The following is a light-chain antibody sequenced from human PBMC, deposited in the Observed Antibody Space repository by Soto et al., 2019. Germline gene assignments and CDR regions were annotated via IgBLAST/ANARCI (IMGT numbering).Light chain of an antibody. CDR2: EVT. CDR3: SSYAGSSNLGV. Sequence: QSVLTQPPSASGSPGQSVTISCTGTSSDVGAYDYVSWYQQHPGKAPKLMIYEVTKRPSGVPNRFSGSKSGNTASLTVSGLQAEDEADYYCSSYAGSSNLGVFGGETKLTVL. J-gene: IGLJ3*02. CDR1: SSDVGAYDY. V-gene: IGLV2-8*01.